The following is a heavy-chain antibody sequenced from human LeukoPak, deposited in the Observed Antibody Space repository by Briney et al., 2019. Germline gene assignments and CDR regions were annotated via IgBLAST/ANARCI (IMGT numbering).Heavy chain of an antibody. CDR2: ISYDGSNK. D-gene: IGHD6-13*01. CDR3: AKDGPGYSSSSLGY. J-gene: IGHJ4*02. Sequence: PGGSLRLSCAASEFSVGSNYMTWVRQAPGKGLEWVAVISYDGSNKYYADSVKGRFTISRDNSKNTLYLQMNSLRAEDTAVYYCAKDGPGYSSSSLGYWGQGTLVTVSS. CDR1: EFSVGSNY. V-gene: IGHV3-30*18.